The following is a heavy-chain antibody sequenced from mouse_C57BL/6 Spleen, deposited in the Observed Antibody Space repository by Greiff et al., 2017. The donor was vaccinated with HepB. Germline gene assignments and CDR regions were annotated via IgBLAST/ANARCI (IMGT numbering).Heavy chain of an antibody. D-gene: IGHD2-3*01. Sequence: QVQLQQPGAELVMPGASVKLSCKASGYTFTSYWMHWVKQRPGQGLEWIGEIDPSDSYTNYNQKFKGKSTLTVDKSSSTAYMQLSSLTSEDSAVYYCARWASDGYFGSYYFDYWGQGTTLTVSS. CDR1: GYTFTSYW. CDR2: IDPSDSYT. J-gene: IGHJ2*01. V-gene: IGHV1-69*01. CDR3: ARWASDGYFGSYYFDY.